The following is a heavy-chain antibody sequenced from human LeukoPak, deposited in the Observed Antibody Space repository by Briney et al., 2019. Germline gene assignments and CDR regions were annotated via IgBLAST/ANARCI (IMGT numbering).Heavy chain of an antibody. CDR1: GDFISSGGYY. V-gene: IGHV4-31*03. J-gene: IGHJ4*02. CDR3: ARASTYFDN. Sequence: SETLSLTCTVSGDFISSGGYYWSWIRQHPGKGLEWIGYIYHTWITYYNPSLKSRVSLSVDTSKNQFSLKLSSVTAADTAVYYCARASTYFDNWGQGTLVAVSS. CDR2: IYHTWIT.